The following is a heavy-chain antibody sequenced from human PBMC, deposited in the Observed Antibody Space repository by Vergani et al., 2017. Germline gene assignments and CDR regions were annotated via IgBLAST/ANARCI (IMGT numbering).Heavy chain of an antibody. J-gene: IGHJ6*03. V-gene: IGHV2-5*01. Sequence: QITLKESGPTVVKPTQTLTLTCTFSGFSLSTDIMGVGWIRQPPGKALEWLALIYWNDDKRYSPSLKSRLTITKDTAKNQVVLTMTNMDPVDTATYYCAQGYYYYMDVWGKGTTVTVSS. CDR2: IYWNDDK. CDR3: AQGYYYYMDV. CDR1: GFSLSTDIMG.